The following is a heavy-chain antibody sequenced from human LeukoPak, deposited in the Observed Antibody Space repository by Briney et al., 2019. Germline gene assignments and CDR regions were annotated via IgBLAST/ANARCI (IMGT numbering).Heavy chain of an antibody. J-gene: IGHJ4*02. CDR3: ARDSHDLLTGYHSATVN. CDR2: ISHSGST. CDR1: GDSISSDASY. D-gene: IGHD3-9*01. V-gene: IGHV4-30-2*01. Sequence: SETLSLTCTVSGDSISSDASYWSWIRQPPGKGLEWIGYISHSGSTYCIPSLYSRVTMSIDKSKSQFSLELNSVTAADTAVYYCARDSHDLLTGYHSATVNWGQGTLVTVST.